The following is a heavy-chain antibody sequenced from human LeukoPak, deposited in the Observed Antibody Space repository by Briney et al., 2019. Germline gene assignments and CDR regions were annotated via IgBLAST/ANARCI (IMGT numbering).Heavy chain of an antibody. J-gene: IGHJ6*03. CDR1: RFTFSDHT. Sequence: PGGSLRLSRAASRFTFSDHTIYSVRHDPQKRLQSVSAITGNLAYTQYAHSVEGRFTICRDNSRNAVFLQMGGQRIEDMAVYSSARVKTGATVSDYYYYDMDVWCTGTTVTVAS. CDR3: ARVKTGATVSDYYYYDMDV. V-gene: IGHV3-64*01. D-gene: IGHD1-26*01. CDR2: ITGNLAYT.